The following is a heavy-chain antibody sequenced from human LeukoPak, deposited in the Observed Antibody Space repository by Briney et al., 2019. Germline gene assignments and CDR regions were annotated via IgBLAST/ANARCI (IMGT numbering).Heavy chain of an antibody. D-gene: IGHD1-26*01. CDR2: ISGSGGST. CDR3: AKDMEEWELLTFDY. J-gene: IGHJ4*02. V-gene: IGHV3-23*01. Sequence: PGLSLRLSCAASGFTFSSYAMSWVRQAPGKGLEWVSAISGSGGSTYYADSVKGRFTIYRDNSKNTLYLQMNSLRAEDTAVYYCAKDMEEWELLTFDYWGQGTLVTVSS. CDR1: GFTFSSYA.